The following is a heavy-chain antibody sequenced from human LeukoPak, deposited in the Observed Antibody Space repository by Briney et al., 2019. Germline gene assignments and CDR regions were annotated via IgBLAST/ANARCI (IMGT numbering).Heavy chain of an antibody. Sequence: GASLMYPQTRTGVAFSRYVDIGVRRAPGKKLEWVSAISGSGGSTYYADSVKGRFTISRDNSKNTLYLQMNSLRAEDTAVYYCAKDPLGYYDSSGYYYVGYFQHWGQGTLVTVSS. CDR1: GVAFSRYV. J-gene: IGHJ1*01. CDR3: AKDPLGYYDSSGYYYVGYFQH. V-gene: IGHV3-23*01. D-gene: IGHD3-22*01. CDR2: ISGSGGST.